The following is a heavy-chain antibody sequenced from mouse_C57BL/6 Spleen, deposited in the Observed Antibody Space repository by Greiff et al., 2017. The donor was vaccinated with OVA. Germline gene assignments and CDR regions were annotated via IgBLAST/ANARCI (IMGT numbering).Heavy chain of an antibody. CDR3: ARRSNYVEAMDY. Sequence: VQLQQSGPVLVKPGASVKMSCKASGYTFTDYYMNWVKQSHGKSLEWIGVINPYNGGTSYNQKFKGKATLTVDKSSSTAYMELNSLTSEDSAVYYCARRSNYVEAMDYWGQGTSVTVSS. V-gene: IGHV1-19*01. CDR2: INPYNGGT. D-gene: IGHD2-5*01. CDR1: GYTFTDYY. J-gene: IGHJ4*01.